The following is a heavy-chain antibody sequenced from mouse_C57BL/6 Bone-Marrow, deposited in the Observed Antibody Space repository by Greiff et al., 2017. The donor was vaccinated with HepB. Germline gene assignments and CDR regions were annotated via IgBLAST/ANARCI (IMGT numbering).Heavy chain of an antibody. CDR3: ARSGYYGSSSSYYFDY. Sequence: QVQLQQPGAELVRPGSSVKLSCKASGYTFTSYWMHWVKQRPIQGLEWIGNIDPSDRETHYNQKFKDKATLTVDKSSSTAYMQLSSLTSEDSAVYYCARSGYYGSSSSYYFDYWGQGTTLTVSS. CDR2: IDPSDRET. J-gene: IGHJ2*01. D-gene: IGHD1-1*01. CDR1: GYTFTSYW. V-gene: IGHV1-52*01.